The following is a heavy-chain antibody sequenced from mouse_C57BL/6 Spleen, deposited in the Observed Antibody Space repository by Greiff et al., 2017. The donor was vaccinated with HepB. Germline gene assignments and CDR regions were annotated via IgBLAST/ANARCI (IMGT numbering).Heavy chain of an antibody. CDR2: ISDGGSYT. CDR1: GFTFSSYA. J-gene: IGHJ4*01. V-gene: IGHV5-4*01. D-gene: IGHD4-1*01. CDR3: ARDRNWDDAMDY. Sequence: DVMLVESGGGLVKPGGSLKLSCAASGFTFSSYAMSWVRQTPEKRLEWVATISDGGSYTNYPDNVKGRFTISRDNAKNNLYLQMSHLKSEDTAMYYCARDRNWDDAMDYWGQGTSVTVSS.